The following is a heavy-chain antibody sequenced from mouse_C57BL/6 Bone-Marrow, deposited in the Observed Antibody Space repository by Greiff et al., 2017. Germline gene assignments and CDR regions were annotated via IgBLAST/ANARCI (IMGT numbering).Heavy chain of an antibody. D-gene: IGHD1-1*01. J-gene: IGHJ4*01. CDR2: ISPGNSDT. Sequence: EVQLQQSGTVLARPGASVKMSCKTSGYTFTSYWMHWVKQRPGQGLEWIGAISPGNSDTSYNQKFTGKAKLHAVPSASTAFMALSRLTKDDSAVYYCTRRNYYGSSDAIDYWGQGTSVTVSS. V-gene: IGHV1-5*01. CDR3: TRRNYYGSSDAIDY. CDR1: GYTFTSYW.